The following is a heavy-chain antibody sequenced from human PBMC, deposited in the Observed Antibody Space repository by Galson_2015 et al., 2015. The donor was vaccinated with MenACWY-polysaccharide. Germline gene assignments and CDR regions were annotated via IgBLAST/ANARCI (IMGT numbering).Heavy chain of an antibody. D-gene: IGHD1-7*01. V-gene: IGHV1-69*04. CDR3: ARDRGITGTTEGVDWFDP. J-gene: IGHJ5*02. CDR2: IIPILGIA. Sequence: SVKVSCKASGGTFSSYAISWVRQAPGQGLEWMGRIIPILGIANYAQKFQGRVTITADKSTSTAYMELSSLRSEDTAVYYCARDRGITGTTEGVDWFDPWGQGTLVTVPS. CDR1: GGTFSSYA.